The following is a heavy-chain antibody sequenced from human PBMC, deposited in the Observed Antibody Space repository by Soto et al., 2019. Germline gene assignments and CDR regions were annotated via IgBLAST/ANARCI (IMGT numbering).Heavy chain of an antibody. D-gene: IGHD3-10*01. V-gene: IGHV3-23*01. CDR3: ATRAWRDSSGSCDY. CDR1: GFGFSNYA. J-gene: IGHJ4*02. CDR2: ITTNGATT. Sequence: EVQLLESGGGLVQPGGSLRLSCAASGFGFSNYAMTWVRQAPGKGLEWVSSITTNGATTYYGDSLKGRFTISRDNSKNTLYLQMNSLRAEDSAVYHCATRAWRDSSGSCDYWGQGTLVTVSS.